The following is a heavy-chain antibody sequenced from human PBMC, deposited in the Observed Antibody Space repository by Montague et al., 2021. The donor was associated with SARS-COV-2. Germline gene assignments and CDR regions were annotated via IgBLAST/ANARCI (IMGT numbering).Heavy chain of an antibody. CDR2: IYYRGST. CDR3: ARQDPLGGLGP. J-gene: IGHJ5*02. Sequence: SETLSLTCTVSGGSISSYYWSWIRQPPGKGLEWIGYIYYRGSTNYNPSLKSRVTISVDTSKNQFSLKLSSVTAADTAVYYCARQDPLGGLGPWGQGTLVTVSS. CDR1: GGSISSYY. V-gene: IGHV4-59*08. D-gene: IGHD3-16*01.